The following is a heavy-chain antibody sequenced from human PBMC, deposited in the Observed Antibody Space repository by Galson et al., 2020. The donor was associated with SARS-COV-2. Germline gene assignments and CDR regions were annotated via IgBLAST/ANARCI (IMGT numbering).Heavy chain of an antibody. CDR1: GGSFRDFY. J-gene: IGHJ3*01. D-gene: IGHD4-17*01. V-gene: IGHV4-34*01. Sequence: SETLSLTCAVYGGSFRDFYWSWVRQSPGKGLEWIGEINPGGISAYNPSHKSRVTISADTSLKQFSLKLRSVTAADTALYYCARERREESTGRTVTDDAFDVWGQGTMVTVSA. CDR3: ARERREESTGRTVTDDAFDV. CDR2: INPGGIS.